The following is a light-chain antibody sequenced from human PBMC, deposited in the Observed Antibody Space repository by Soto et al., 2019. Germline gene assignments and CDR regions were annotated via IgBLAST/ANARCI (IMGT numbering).Light chain of an antibody. CDR3: SSYTSSSPYV. CDR1: SSNIGGNT. CDR2: SNS. Sequence: QSVLTQPPSASGTPGQRVTFSCSGSSSNIGGNTVSWFQHLPRTAPKLLIFSNSQRPSGVPDRFSGAKSGTSASLAISGLQSEDEANYYCSSYTSSSPYVFGTGTKLTVL. V-gene: IGLV1-44*01. J-gene: IGLJ1*01.